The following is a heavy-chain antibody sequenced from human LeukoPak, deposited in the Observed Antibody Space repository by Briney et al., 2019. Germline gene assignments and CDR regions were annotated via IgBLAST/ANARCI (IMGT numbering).Heavy chain of an antibody. D-gene: IGHD3-16*01. CDR1: GYTFTGYY. Sequence: ASVKVSCKASGYTFTGYYMHWGRQAPGQGLEWMGWINPNSGGTNYAQKFQGRVTMTRDTSISTAYMELRSLRSDDTAVYYCAREGLGELTLDCWGQGTLVTVSS. CDR3: AREGLGELTLDC. CDR2: INPNSGGT. J-gene: IGHJ4*02. V-gene: IGHV1-2*02.